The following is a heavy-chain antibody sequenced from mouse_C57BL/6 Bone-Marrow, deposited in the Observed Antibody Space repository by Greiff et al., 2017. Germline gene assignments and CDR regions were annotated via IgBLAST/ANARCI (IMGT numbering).Heavy chain of an antibody. D-gene: IGHD2-13*01. J-gene: IGHJ3*01. CDR1: GYTFTEYT. CDR2: FYPGSGSI. Sequence: QVQLQQSGAELVKPGASVKLSCKASGYTFTEYTIHWVKQRSGQGLEWIGWFYPGSGSIKYNEKFKDKATSTADTSSSTVYMELSSFTSDDSAVYCCARHGCCDVVFAYWGQGTLVTVSA. CDR3: ARHGCCDVVFAY. V-gene: IGHV1-62-2*01.